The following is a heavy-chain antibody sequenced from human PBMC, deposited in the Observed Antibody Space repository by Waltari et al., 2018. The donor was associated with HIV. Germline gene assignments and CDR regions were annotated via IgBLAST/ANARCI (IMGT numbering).Heavy chain of an antibody. Sequence: EVQLVESGGDLVQPGGSLRLSCAASGFTVSSSYMSWVRQAPGGGLEWVSGSYSDGTTYYAGSGKGRFTISRDNSKNTLYLQMSSLRGEDTAVYYCARQRNWNEDFDDWGQGTLVTVSS. D-gene: IGHD1-1*01. J-gene: IGHJ4*02. CDR2: SYSDGTT. CDR3: ARQRNWNEDFDD. CDR1: GFTVSSSY. V-gene: IGHV3-66*04.